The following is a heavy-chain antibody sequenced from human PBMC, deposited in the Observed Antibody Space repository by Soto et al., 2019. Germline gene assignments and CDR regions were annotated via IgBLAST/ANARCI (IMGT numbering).Heavy chain of an antibody. D-gene: IGHD6-13*01. V-gene: IGHV3-30-3*01. J-gene: IGHJ6*02. CDR1: GFTFSSYA. CDR3: SQSSSWYADYYYGMDV. CDR2: ISYDGSNK. Sequence: PGGSLRLSCAASGFTFSSYAMHWVRQAPGKGLEWVAVISYDGSNKYYADSVKGRFTISRDNSKNTLYLQMNSLRAEDTAVYYCSQSSSWYADYYYGMDVWGQGTTVTVSS.